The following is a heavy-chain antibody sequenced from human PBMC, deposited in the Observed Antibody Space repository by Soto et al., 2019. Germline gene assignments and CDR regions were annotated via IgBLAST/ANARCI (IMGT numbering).Heavy chain of an antibody. J-gene: IGHJ3*01. CDR3: ARDSASSGVFT. CDR1: GGSISSSNW. V-gene: IGHV4-4*02. Sequence: KSSETLSLTCAVSGGSISSSNWWTWVRQPPGKGLEWVGEISRSGTTNYKPSLKSRVSISVDKSKNQFSLNLGSVTAADTAMYYCARDSASSGVFTWGQGTMVTVSS. D-gene: IGHD6-19*01. CDR2: ISRSGTT.